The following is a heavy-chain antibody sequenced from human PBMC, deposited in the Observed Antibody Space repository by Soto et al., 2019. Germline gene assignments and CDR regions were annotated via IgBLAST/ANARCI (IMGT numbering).Heavy chain of an antibody. CDR2: ISGSGGRT. CDR3: AKAGRSSSWPRDAFDI. Sequence: PGGSLRLSCAASGFTFSSYAMSWVRQAPGKELEWVSAISGSGGRTYYADSVKGRFTISRDNSKNTLYLQMNSLRAEDTAVYYCAKAGRSSSWPRDAFDIWGQGTMVTVSS. CDR1: GFTFSSYA. J-gene: IGHJ3*02. V-gene: IGHV3-23*01. D-gene: IGHD6-13*01.